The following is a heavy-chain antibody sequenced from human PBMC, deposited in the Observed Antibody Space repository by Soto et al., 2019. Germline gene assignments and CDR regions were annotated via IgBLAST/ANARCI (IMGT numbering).Heavy chain of an antibody. Sequence: SETLSLTCTVSGGSISSGGYYWSWIRQHPGKGLEWIGYIYYSGSTYYNPSLKSRVTISVDTPKNQFSLKLSSVTAADTAVYYCARWSQYDSSGYRGYRFDYWGQGTLVTVSS. CDR2: IYYSGST. CDR3: ARWSQYDSSGYRGYRFDY. D-gene: IGHD3-22*01. CDR1: GGSISSGGYY. J-gene: IGHJ4*02. V-gene: IGHV4-31*03.